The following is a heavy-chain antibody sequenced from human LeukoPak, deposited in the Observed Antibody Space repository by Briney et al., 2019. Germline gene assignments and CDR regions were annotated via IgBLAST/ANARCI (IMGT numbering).Heavy chain of an antibody. J-gene: IGHJ4*02. CDR1: GYSISSGYY. Sequence: SETLSLTCTVSGYSISSGYYWAWIRQPPGKGLEWIGSIFHTGSTYHNPSLRSRITISLDRSKQKFSLKLTSVTAADTAVYFCARGAEYYAIWRGYAGYSDYWGQGISVTVSS. D-gene: IGHD3-3*01. V-gene: IGHV4-38-2*02. CDR3: ARGAEYYAIWRGYAGYSDY. CDR2: IFHTGST.